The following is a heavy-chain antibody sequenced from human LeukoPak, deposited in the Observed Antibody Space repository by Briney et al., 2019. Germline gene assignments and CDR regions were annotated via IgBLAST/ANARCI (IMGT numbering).Heavy chain of an antibody. Sequence: GGSLKISCKGSGCSFTTYWITWVRQMAAKGGEWMGTLDPRDSSTNYSPSFQGHVTISADKSISTPYLQWNSLQASDTAIYYCARRVGDYFHSWGQGALVTVSS. CDR2: LDPRDSST. D-gene: IGHD2/OR15-2a*01. V-gene: IGHV5-10-1*01. CDR3: ARRVGDYFHS. J-gene: IGHJ1*01. CDR1: GCSFTTYW.